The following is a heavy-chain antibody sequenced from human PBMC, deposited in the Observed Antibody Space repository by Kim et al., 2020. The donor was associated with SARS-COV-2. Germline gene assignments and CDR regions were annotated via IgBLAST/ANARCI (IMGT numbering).Heavy chain of an antibody. CDR2: ISSSSSYI. J-gene: IGHJ4*02. CDR1: GFTFSSYS. V-gene: IGHV3-21*01. CDR3: ARDGWQWPNGGGFDY. Sequence: GGSLRLSCAASGFTFSSYSMNWVRQAPGKGLEWVSSISSSSSYIYYADSVKGRFTISRDNAKNSLYLQMNSLRAEDTAVYYCARDGWQWPNGGGFDYWGQGTLVTVSS. D-gene: IGHD7-27*01.